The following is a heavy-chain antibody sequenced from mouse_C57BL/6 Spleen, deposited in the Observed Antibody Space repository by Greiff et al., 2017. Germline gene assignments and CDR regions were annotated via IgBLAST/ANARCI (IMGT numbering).Heavy chain of an antibody. CDR3: ASAPYYCGSGYWYFDV. CDR2: IYPGDGDT. J-gene: IGHJ1*03. Sequence: QVQLQQSGPELVKPGASVKISCKASGYAFSSSWMNWVKQRPGKGLEWIGQIYPGDGDTNYNEKFKDKATLTADKSSSTAYMQLSSLTSEDSAVYSCASAPYYCGSGYWYFDVWGTGTTVTVSS. D-gene: IGHD1-1*01. V-gene: IGHV1-82*01. CDR1: GYAFSSSW.